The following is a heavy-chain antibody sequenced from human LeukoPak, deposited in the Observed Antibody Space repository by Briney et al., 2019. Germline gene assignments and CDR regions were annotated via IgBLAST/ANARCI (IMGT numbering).Heavy chain of an antibody. CDR2: IFANGDIT. J-gene: IGHJ6*02. V-gene: IGHV3-64D*09. CDR3: VKSPSDGLDV. CDR1: GFTFSTYP. Sequence: GGSLRLSCSASGFTFSTYPMHWVRQAPGKGLECVSTIFANGDITSYAASVKGRFTTSRDNSKNTLYLQMSSLRPEDTAVYYCVKSPSDGLDVWGQGATVTASS.